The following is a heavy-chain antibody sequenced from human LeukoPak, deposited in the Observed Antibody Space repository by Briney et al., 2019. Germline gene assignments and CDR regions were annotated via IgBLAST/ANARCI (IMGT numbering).Heavy chain of an antibody. CDR2: IYPGDSDT. Sequence: PGESLKISCKGSGYSFTSYWIDWVRQMPGKGLEWMGIIYPGDSDTRYSPSFQGQVTISADKSISTAYLQWSSLKASDTAMYYCARSYDSSGYHGFYCGMDVWGQGTTVTVSS. CDR1: GYSFTSYW. D-gene: IGHD3-22*01. CDR3: ARSYDSSGYHGFYCGMDV. J-gene: IGHJ6*02. V-gene: IGHV5-51*01.